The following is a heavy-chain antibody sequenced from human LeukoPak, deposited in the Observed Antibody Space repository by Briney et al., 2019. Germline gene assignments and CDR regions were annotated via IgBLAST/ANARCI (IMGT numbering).Heavy chain of an antibody. CDR2: INSDGSTT. V-gene: IGHV3-74*01. Sequence: GGSLRLSCAASGFTLSSYWMHWVRQAPGKGLVWVSRINSDGSTTSYADSVKGRFTISRDNAKNTLYLQMNSLRAEDTAVYYCAKRVTVTTIQFYFDYWGQGTLVTVSS. CDR1: GFTLSSYW. CDR3: AKRVTVTTIQFYFDY. D-gene: IGHD4-17*01. J-gene: IGHJ4*02.